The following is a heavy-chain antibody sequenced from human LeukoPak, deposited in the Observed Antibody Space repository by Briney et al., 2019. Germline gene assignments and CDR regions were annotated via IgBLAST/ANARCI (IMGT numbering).Heavy chain of an antibody. V-gene: IGHV4-38-2*01. CDR2: IYHSGST. Sequence: PSATLSLTCAVSGYSISSGYYWGWIRQPPGKGLEWIGSIYHSGSTYYNPSLKSRVTISVDTSKNQFSLKLSSVTAADTAVYYCARVVSAYSSSQGYYFDYWGQGTLVTVSS. D-gene: IGHD6-13*01. J-gene: IGHJ4*02. CDR1: GYSISSGYY. CDR3: ARVVSAYSSSQGYYFDY.